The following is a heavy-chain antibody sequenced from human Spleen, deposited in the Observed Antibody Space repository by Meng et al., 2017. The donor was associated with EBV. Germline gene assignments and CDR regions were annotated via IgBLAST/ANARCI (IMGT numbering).Heavy chain of an antibody. Sequence: LEESGLGLVKPSQTRSLTCTVSGDSISSGAYSWGWVRQPPGKGLEWIGYIFHTGSTYYNASLKSRVTISVDRSKHQFSLKLTSVTPADTAVYYCARDSHGYYFFDFWGPGTLVTVSS. CDR2: IFHTGST. J-gene: IGHJ4*02. CDR3: ARDSHGYYFFDF. D-gene: IGHD3-22*01. V-gene: IGHV4-30-2*01. CDR1: GDSISSGAYS.